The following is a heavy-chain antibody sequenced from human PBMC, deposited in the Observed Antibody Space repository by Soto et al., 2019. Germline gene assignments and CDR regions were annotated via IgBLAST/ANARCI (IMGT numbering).Heavy chain of an antibody. Sequence: QVQLVQSGAEVKKPGSSVKVSCKASGGTFSSYAISWVRQAPGQGIEWMGGRIPIFGTANYAQKFQGRVTIPADESTSTAYRGLSSLRSEDTAVYYCARSGRRPHGMDVCGQGTPVTVSS. V-gene: IGHV1-69*12. CDR1: GGTFSSYA. J-gene: IGHJ6*02. CDR3: ARSGRRPHGMDV. D-gene: IGHD1-26*01. CDR2: RIPIFGTA.